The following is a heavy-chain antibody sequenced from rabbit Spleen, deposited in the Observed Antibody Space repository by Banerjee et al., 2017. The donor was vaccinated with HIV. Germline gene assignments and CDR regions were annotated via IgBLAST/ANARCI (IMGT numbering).Heavy chain of an antibody. J-gene: IGHJ6*01. CDR3: ARDDSSSFSSYGMDL. D-gene: IGHD1-1*01. Sequence: QSLEESGGGLVKPGGTLTLTCKASGFSFSAGYYMSWVRQAPGKGLEWIGIIYAGKGSTDYASWVNGRFTISSDNAQNTVDLQMNSLTAADTATYFCARDDSSSFSSYGMDLWGPGTLVTVS. CDR2: IYAGKGST. CDR1: GFSFSAGYY. V-gene: IGHV1S7*01.